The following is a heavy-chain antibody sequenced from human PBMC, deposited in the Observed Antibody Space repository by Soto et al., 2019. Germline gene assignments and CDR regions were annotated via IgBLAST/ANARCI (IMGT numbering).Heavy chain of an antibody. CDR3: ARVGRYFDWPPVMDV. CDR2: ISSSGSTI. V-gene: IGHV3-48*03. D-gene: IGHD3-9*01. J-gene: IGHJ6*02. CDR1: GFTFSSYE. Sequence: GGSLRLSCAASGFTFSSYEMNWVRQAPGKGLEWVSYISSSGSTIYYADSVKGRFTISRDNAKNSLYLQMNSLRAEDTAVYYCARVGRYFDWPPVMDVWGQGTTVTVS.